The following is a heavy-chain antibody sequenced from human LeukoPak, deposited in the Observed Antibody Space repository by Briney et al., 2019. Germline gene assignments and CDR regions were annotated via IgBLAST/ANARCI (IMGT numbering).Heavy chain of an antibody. D-gene: IGHD6-13*01. J-gene: IGHJ4*02. CDR2: ISSNGGGT. Sequence: PGGSLRLSCSASGFTFSSYTMHWVRQAPGKGLEYVSAISSNGGGTYYADSVRARFTISRDNSKNTLYLQMSSLRPEDTAVYFCGYSSSWYLAYWGQGTLVTVSS. CDR3: GYSSSWYLAY. V-gene: IGHV3-64D*09. CDR1: GFTFSSYT.